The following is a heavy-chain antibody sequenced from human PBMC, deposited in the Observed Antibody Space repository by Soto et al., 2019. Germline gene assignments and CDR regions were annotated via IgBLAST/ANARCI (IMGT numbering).Heavy chain of an antibody. CDR2: ISGSGGST. D-gene: IGHD2-2*02. V-gene: IGHV3-23*01. CDR3: TGYCSSTSCYIDYYYYYGMDV. Sequence: EVQLLESGGGLVQPGGSLRLSCAASGFTFSSYAMSWVRQAPGKGLEWVSAISGSGGSTYYADSVKGRFTISRDNSKNSLYLQMNSLRAEDTAVYYATGYCSSTSCYIDYYYYYGMDVGGQGTTVTVSS. J-gene: IGHJ6*02. CDR1: GFTFSSYA.